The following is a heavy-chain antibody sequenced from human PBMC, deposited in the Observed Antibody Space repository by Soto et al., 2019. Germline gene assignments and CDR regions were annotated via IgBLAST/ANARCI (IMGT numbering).Heavy chain of an antibody. J-gene: IGHJ4*02. Sequence: GSLRLSCAASGFPFSRNWMHWVRQAPGKGLEWVSRINTDGTTTTYADSVKGRFVISRDNARNTLYLEMNSLSAEDTAVYYCARFGTYYETSGFLYWGQGTLVTVSS. CDR3: ARFGTYYETSGFLY. CDR2: INTDGTTT. D-gene: IGHD3-22*01. V-gene: IGHV3-74*01. CDR1: GFPFSRNW.